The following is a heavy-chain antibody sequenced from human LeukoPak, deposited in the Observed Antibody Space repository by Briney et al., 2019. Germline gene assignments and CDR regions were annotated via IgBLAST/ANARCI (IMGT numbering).Heavy chain of an antibody. J-gene: IGHJ6*03. Sequence: PGGSLRLSCEASGIIFSNYNMNWVRQAPGKGLEWISYISSSSGTIYYADSVKGRFTISRDNARDSLYLQMNSLRAEDTAVYYCARSYYDFWSGYYAPDYYYMDVWGKGTTVTVTS. CDR2: ISSSSGTI. V-gene: IGHV3-48*01. CDR1: GIIFSNYN. D-gene: IGHD3-3*01. CDR3: ARSYYDFWSGYYAPDYYYMDV.